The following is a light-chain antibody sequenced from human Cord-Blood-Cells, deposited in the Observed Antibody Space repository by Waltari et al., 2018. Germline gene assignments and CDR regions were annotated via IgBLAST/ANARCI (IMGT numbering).Light chain of an antibody. V-gene: IGLV1-40*01. CDR2: GNS. CDR3: QSYDSSLSGVV. CDR1: SSNIGAGYA. Sequence: QSVLTQPPSVSGAPGQRVTISCTGSSSNIGAGYAVHWYQQRPGPSPKPLIYGNSNRPSGVPDRFSGSKSGTSASLAITGLQAEDEADYYCQSYDSSLSGVVFGGGTKLTVL. J-gene: IGLJ2*01.